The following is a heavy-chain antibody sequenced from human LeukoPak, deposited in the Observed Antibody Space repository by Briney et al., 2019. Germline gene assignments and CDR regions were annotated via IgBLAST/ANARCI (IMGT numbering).Heavy chain of an antibody. Sequence: LQTLSLTRIVSLGSIISGVYYWRYIPQPPEKALEWIGNISYSGNTHHNPPLKSRVTISIDTSKNQFSVKLSTVTAADTAVSYCARTIRLLEWSDWFDPWGQGTLVTVSS. CDR3: ARTIRLLEWSDWFDP. J-gene: IGHJ5*02. CDR1: LGSIISGVYY. CDR2: ISYSGNT. V-gene: IGHV4-31*03. D-gene: IGHD3-3*01.